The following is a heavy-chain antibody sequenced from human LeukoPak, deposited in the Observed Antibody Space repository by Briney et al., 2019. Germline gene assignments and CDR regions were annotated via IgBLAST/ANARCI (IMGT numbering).Heavy chain of an antibody. CDR3: ARGRLAVGATSRQRPRTAQIDY. V-gene: IGHV1-8*01. CDR2: MNPNSGNT. CDR1: GYTFTSYD. Sequence: ASVKVSCKASGYTFTSYDINWVRQATGQGLEWMGWMNPNSGNTGYAQKFQGRVTMTRNTSISTAYMELSSLRSEDTAVYYCARGRLAVGATSRQRPRTAQIDYWGQGTLVTVSS. J-gene: IGHJ4*02. D-gene: IGHD1-26*01.